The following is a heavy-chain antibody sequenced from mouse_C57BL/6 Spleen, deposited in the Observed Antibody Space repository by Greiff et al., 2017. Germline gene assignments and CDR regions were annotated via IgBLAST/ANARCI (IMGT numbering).Heavy chain of an antibody. CDR2: ISDGGSYT. CDR1: GFTFSSYA. CDR3: ARDQGYYGSPYYFDD. D-gene: IGHD1-1*01. Sequence: EVKLVESGGGLVKPGGSLKLSCAASGFTFSSYAMSWVRQTPEKRLEWVATISDGGSYTYYPDNVKGRFTISRDMAKNNQYLQMSHMKTKNTPMYDGARDQGYYGSPYYFDDWGKGTTLTVSS. J-gene: IGHJ2*01. V-gene: IGHV5-4*01.